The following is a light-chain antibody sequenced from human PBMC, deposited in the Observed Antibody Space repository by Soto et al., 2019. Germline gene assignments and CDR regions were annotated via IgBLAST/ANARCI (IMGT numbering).Light chain of an antibody. CDR2: DAS. CDR1: QSVRSY. Sequence: EIVLTQSPATLSLSPGERATLSCRASQSVRSYLAWYQQKPGQAPRLLIYDASNRATGIPARFSGSGSGTEFTLTISSLQSEDFAVYYCQQYNNWLLFTFGPGTKVDIK. V-gene: IGKV3-15*01. CDR3: QQYNNWLLFT. J-gene: IGKJ3*01.